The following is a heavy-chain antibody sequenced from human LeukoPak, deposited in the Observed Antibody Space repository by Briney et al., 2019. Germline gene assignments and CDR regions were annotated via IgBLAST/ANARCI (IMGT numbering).Heavy chain of an antibody. J-gene: IGHJ5*02. CDR3: ARDVYDFWSGRNNWFDP. D-gene: IGHD3-3*01. V-gene: IGHV4-34*01. CDR1: GGSFSGYY. CDR2: INHSGST. Sequence: SETLSLTCAVYGGSFSGYYWSWIRQPPGKGLGWIGEINHSGSTNYNPSLKSRVTISVDTSKNQFSLKLSSVTAADTAVYYCARDVYDFWSGRNNWFDPWGQGTLVTVSS.